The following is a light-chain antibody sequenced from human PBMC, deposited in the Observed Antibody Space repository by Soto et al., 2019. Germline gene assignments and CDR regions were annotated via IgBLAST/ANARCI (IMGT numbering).Light chain of an antibody. J-gene: IGKJ4*01. CDR2: DAS. V-gene: IGKV3-11*01. CDR3: QQRSNWLT. Sequence: EIVLTQSPATLSLSPGERATLSCRASQSVSSYLTWFQHKPGQAPRLLIYDASSRATGIPARFSGSGSGTDFTLTISSLEPEDFAIYYCQQRSNWLTFGGGTKVE. CDR1: QSVSSY.